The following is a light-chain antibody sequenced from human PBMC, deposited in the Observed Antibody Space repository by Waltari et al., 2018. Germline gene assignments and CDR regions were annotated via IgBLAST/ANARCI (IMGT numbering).Light chain of an antibody. V-gene: IGKV1-39*01. CDR3: QQSYSTQWT. Sequence: DIQMTQSPSSLSASVGDRVTITCRASQSISSYLNWYQQQPGKAPKLLIYAASSLQSGVASMFSGSVSGTDFTLTISSLQPEDFATNYCQQSYSTQWTFGQGTKVEIK. CDR2: AAS. J-gene: IGKJ1*01. CDR1: QSISSY.